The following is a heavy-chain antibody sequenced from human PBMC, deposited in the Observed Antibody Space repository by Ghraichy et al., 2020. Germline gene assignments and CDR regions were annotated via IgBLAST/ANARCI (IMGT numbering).Heavy chain of an antibody. Sequence: SQTLSLTCAISGDSVSSNSAAWNWIRQSPSRGLEWLGRTYYRSKWYNDYAVSVKSRITINPDTSKNQFSLQLNSVTPEDTAVYYCARADANSSGYYYYYYYMDVWGKGTTVTVSS. D-gene: IGHD3-22*01. J-gene: IGHJ6*03. CDR2: TYYRSKWYN. CDR3: ARADANSSGYYYYYYYMDV. V-gene: IGHV6-1*01. CDR1: GDSVSSNSAA.